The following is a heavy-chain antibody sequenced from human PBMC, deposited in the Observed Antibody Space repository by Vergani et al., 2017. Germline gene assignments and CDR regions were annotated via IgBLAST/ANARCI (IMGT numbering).Heavy chain of an antibody. J-gene: IGHJ6*02. V-gene: IGHV1-18*01. CDR1: GYTFTSYD. D-gene: IGHD2-2*01. CDR2: ISAYNGNT. Sequence: QVQLVQSGAEVKKPGASVKVSCKASGYTFTSYDINWVRQAPGQGLEWMGWISAYNGNTNYAQKLQGRVTMTTDTSTSTAYMELRSLRSDDTAVYYCARVLGYCSSTSCSDYYYYGMDVWGQGTTVTVSS. CDR3: ARVLGYCSSTSCSDYYYYGMDV.